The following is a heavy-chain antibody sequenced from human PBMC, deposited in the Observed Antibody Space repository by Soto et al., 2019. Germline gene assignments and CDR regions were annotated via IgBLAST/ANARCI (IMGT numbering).Heavy chain of an antibody. D-gene: IGHD3-3*01. CDR3: ARGRRFRRFLEWLLKPLKDYYYGMDV. J-gene: IGHJ6*02. Sequence: SVKVSCKASGGTFSRYAISWVRQAPGQGLEWMGGIIPIFGTANYAQKFHGRVTITADESTSTAYMQLSSLRSEDTAVYYGARGRRFRRFLEWLLKPLKDYYYGMDVWGQGTTVTVSS. V-gene: IGHV1-69*13. CDR1: GGTFSRYA. CDR2: IIPIFGTA.